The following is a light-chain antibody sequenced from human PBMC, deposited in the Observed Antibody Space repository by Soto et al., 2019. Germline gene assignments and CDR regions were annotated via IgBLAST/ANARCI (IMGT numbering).Light chain of an antibody. V-gene: IGKV1-39*01. CDR2: AAS. Sequence: DIQMTQSPSSLSASVGDRVTITCRASQSISIYLNWYQQKPGKAPKLLIYAASSLQSGVPSRFSGSVSGTDFTLTISSLQPEDFATYYCQQSYSTPPMYTFGQGTKLELK. CDR1: QSISIY. J-gene: IGKJ2*01. CDR3: QQSYSTPPMYT.